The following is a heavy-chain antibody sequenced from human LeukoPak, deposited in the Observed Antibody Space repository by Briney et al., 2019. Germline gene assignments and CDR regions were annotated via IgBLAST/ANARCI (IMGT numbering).Heavy chain of an antibody. CDR2: IKLDGSEK. Sequence: GGSLRLSCVASGFTFGKYWMSWVRQAPGKGLEWVANIKLDGSEKNYVDSVKGRFTISRNNTKNSLYLQMNSLRVEDTAVFYCARDQYDTWSRRGNFDSWGQGTLVIVSS. D-gene: IGHD3-3*01. CDR3: ARDQYDTWSRRGNFDS. CDR1: GFTFGKYW. J-gene: IGHJ4*02. V-gene: IGHV3-7*03.